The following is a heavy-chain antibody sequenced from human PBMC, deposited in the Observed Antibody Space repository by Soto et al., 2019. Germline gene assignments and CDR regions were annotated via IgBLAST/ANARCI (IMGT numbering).Heavy chain of an antibody. CDR2: ISSSGGTI. CDR1: GFTFSNYA. V-gene: IGHV3-23*01. Sequence: EVQLLESGGGLVQPGGSLRLSCAASGFTFSNYAMSWVRQAPGKGLEWVSSISSSGGTIYYADSVKGRFTISRDNSKNTLYLQVSSLRAEDTAIYFCAKDQVAARRYYYYGMDVWGQGTTVTVSS. D-gene: IGHD6-6*01. CDR3: AKDQVAARRYYYYGMDV. J-gene: IGHJ6*02.